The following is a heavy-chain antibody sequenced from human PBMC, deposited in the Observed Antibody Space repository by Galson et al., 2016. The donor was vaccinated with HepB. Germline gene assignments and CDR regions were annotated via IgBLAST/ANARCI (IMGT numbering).Heavy chain of an antibody. Sequence: SLRLSCAASGFSFSTYGMHWVRQAPGKGLEWVAVIWHDGSIKYYGESVKGRFTISRDNSKNSLFLQMTALRVEDTAVYYFARDYSRSGPMYSYYYMDVWGKGTTVTVSS. CDR2: IWHDGSIK. CDR3: ARDYSRSGPMYSYYYMDV. CDR1: GFSFSTYG. J-gene: IGHJ6*03. D-gene: IGHD6-13*01. V-gene: IGHV3-33*01.